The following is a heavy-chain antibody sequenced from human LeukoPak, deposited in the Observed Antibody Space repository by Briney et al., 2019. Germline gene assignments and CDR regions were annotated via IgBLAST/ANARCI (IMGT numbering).Heavy chain of an antibody. CDR2: IKPGGSEK. V-gene: IGHV3-7*01. CDR1: GFTFSDYW. J-gene: IGHJ4*02. CDR3: ARDDLNY. Sequence: GGSLILSCAASGFTFSDYWMSWVRQAPGKGLEWVATIKPGGSEKFYVDSVKGRFTISRDNAENSLSLQMNGLRAEDTAMYFCARDDLNYWGQGTLVTVSS.